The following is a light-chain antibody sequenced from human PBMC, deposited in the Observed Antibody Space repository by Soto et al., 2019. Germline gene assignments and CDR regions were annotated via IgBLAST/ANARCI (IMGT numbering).Light chain of an antibody. V-gene: IGLV2-14*01. CDR2: EVS. Sequence: QSVLTQPDSVSGSPGQSIAISCTGTSXDVGGYNYVSWYQQHPGKAPKLMIYEVSNRPSGVSNRFSGAKSGNTASLTISGLQAEDEADYYCSSYTSDSTLVFGGGTKVTVL. CDR1: SXDVGGYNY. CDR3: SSYTSDSTLV. J-gene: IGLJ3*02.